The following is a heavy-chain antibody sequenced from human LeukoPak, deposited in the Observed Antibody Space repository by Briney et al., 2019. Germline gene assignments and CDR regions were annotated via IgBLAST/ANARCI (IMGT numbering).Heavy chain of an antibody. CDR2: IIPIFGTV. D-gene: IGHD2-2*01. Sequence: SVKVSCKASGGTFSSYAISWVRQAPGQGLEWMGRIIPIFGTVNYAQKFQGRVTITTDESTSTAYMELSSLRPEDTAVYYCARERQCSSTSCHYDYWGQGTLVTVSS. CDR3: ARERQCSSTSCHYDY. V-gene: IGHV1-69*05. CDR1: GGTFSSYA. J-gene: IGHJ4*02.